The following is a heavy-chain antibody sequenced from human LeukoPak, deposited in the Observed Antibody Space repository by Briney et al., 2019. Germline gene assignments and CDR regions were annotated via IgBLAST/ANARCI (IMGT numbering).Heavy chain of an antibody. CDR1: GFTVSSNY. V-gene: IGHV3-53*01. CDR3: ARAVGATEIFDY. J-gene: IGHJ4*02. CDR2: IYSGGST. Sequence: GGSLRLSCAASGFTVSSNYMSWVRQAPGKGLEWVSVIYSGGSTYYADSVKGRFTISRNNSKNTLYLQMNSLRAEDTAVYYCARAVGATEIFDYWGQGTLVTVSS. D-gene: IGHD1-26*01.